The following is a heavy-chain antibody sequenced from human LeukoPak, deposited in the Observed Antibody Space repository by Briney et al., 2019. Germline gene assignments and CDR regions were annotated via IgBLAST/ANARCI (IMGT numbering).Heavy chain of an antibody. D-gene: IGHD2-2*01. V-gene: IGHV3-53*01. CDR3: ASELPRYCSSTSCLIFDY. Sequence: GGSLRLSCVASGFPFSSYWMTWVRQAPGKGLEWVSVIYSGGSTYYADSVKGRFTISRDNSKNTLYLQMNSLRAEDTAVYYCASELPRYCSSTSCLIFDYWGQGTLVTVSS. CDR2: IYSGGST. J-gene: IGHJ4*02. CDR1: GFPFSSYW.